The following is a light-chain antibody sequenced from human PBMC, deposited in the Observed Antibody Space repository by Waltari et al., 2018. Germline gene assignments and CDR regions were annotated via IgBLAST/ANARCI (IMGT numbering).Light chain of an antibody. CDR1: SSDVGGYNY. J-gene: IGLJ1*01. CDR3: SSYTSSSTLV. Sequence: QSALTQPASVSGSPGQSITISCTVSSSDVGGYNYVSWYQQHPGKAPKLMIFDVSKRPSGVSYRFSGSKSGHTASLSISGLQAEDEADYFCSSYTSSSTLVFGTGTKVTVL. V-gene: IGLV2-14*01. CDR2: DVS.